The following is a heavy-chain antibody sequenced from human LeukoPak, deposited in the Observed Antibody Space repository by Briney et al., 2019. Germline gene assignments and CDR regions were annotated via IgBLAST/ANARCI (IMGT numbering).Heavy chain of an antibody. V-gene: IGHV1-69*04. CDR1: GGTFSSYA. Sequence: SVKVSCKASGGTFSSYAISWVRQAPGQGLEWMGRIIPILGIANYAQKFQGRVTITADKSTSTAYMELRSLRSDDTAVYYCARDLSSGSYYRTRYWYFDLWGRGTLVTVSS. CDR3: ARDLSSGSYYRTRYWYFDL. D-gene: IGHD3-10*01. J-gene: IGHJ2*01. CDR2: IIPILGIA.